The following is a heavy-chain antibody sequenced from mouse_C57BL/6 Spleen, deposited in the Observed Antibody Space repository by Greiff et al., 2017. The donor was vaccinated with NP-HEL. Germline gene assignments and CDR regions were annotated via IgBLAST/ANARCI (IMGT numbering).Heavy chain of an antibody. CDR2: ISDGGSYT. CDR3: ARAGRNYDYGVDY. Sequence: EVQGVESGGGLVKPGGSLKLSCAASGFTFSSYAMSWVRQTPEKRLEWVATISDGGSYTYYPDNVKGRFTISRDNAKNNLYLQMSHLKSEDTAMYYCARAGRNYDYGVDYWGKGTTLTVSS. CDR1: GFTFSSYA. D-gene: IGHD2-4*01. V-gene: IGHV5-4*01. J-gene: IGHJ2*01.